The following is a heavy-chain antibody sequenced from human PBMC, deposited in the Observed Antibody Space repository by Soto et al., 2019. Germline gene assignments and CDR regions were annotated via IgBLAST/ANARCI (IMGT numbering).Heavy chain of an antibody. D-gene: IGHD3-22*01. V-gene: IGHV3-30-3*01. CDR1: GFTFSSYA. J-gene: IGHJ6*02. CDR3: ARNTLSHYYDSSGQNFYYYYGMDV. Sequence: QVQLVESGGGVVQPGRSLRLSCAASGFTFSSYAMHWVRQAPGKGLEWVAVISYDGSNKYYADSVKGRFTISRDNSKNTLYLQMNSLRAEDTAVYYCARNTLSHYYDSSGQNFYYYYGMDVRGQGTTVTVSS. CDR2: ISYDGSNK.